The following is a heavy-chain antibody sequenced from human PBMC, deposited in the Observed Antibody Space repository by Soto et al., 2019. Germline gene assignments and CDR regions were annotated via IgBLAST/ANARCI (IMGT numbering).Heavy chain of an antibody. J-gene: IGHJ3*02. V-gene: IGHV3-7*03. CDR3: ARDRTGGYYDFWSGYPDAFDI. D-gene: IGHD3-3*01. Sequence: GSLRLSCAASVFTFSSYWMSWVRQAPGKGLEWVANIKQDGSEKYYVDSVKGRFTISRDNAKNSLYLQMNSLRAEDTAVYYCARDRTGGYYDFWSGYPDAFDIWGQGTMVTVSS. CDR1: VFTFSSYW. CDR2: IKQDGSEK.